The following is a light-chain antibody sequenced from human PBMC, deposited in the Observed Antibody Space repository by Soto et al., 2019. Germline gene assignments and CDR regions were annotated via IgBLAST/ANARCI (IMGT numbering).Light chain of an antibody. CDR2: LGS. CDR1: QSLLHSNGYNY. CDR3: IQGRPRCT. Sequence: EIVMTQSPLSLSVTPGEPASISCRSSQSLLHSNGYNYLDWYQQKPGQSPQLLIYLGSNRASGVPERFNGSGSGTNFTLKISRVEAGDVGVYYCIQGRPRCTFGQGTKLHIK. V-gene: IGKV2-28*01. J-gene: IGKJ2*02.